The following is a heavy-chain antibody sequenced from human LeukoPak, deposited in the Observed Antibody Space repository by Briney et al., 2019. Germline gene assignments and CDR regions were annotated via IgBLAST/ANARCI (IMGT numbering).Heavy chain of an antibody. CDR2: ISWDGGST. CDR1: GFTFDDYA. J-gene: IGHJ4*02. D-gene: IGHD3-22*01. CDR3: AKDIKSGEYYDSSGYFDY. Sequence: PGGSLRLSCAASGFTFDDYAMHWVRQAPGKGLEWVSLISWDGGSTYYADSVKGRFTISRDNSKNSLYLQMNSLRAEDTALYYCAKDIKSGEYYDSSGYFDYWGQGTLVTVSS. V-gene: IGHV3-43D*03.